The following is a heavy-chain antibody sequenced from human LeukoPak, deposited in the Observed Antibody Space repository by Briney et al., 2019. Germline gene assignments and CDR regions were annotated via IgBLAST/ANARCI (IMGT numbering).Heavy chain of an antibody. J-gene: IGHJ4*02. CDR2: ISAYNGNT. Sequence: ASVKVSCKASGYTFTSYGISWVRQAPGQGLEWMGWISAYNGNTNYAQKLQGRVTMTTDTSTSTAYMELRSLRSDDTAVYYCAGEDIVVVPAATPYYFDYWGQGTLVTVSS. CDR3: AGEDIVVVPAATPYYFDY. D-gene: IGHD2-2*01. CDR1: GYTFTSYG. V-gene: IGHV1-18*01.